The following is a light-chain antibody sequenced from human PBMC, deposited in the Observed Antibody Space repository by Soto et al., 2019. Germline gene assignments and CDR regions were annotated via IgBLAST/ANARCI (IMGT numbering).Light chain of an antibody. V-gene: IGLV2-14*01. CDR1: SSDVGDFNY. CDR3: SSVSGSTTRV. CDR2: DVG. Sequence: QSALTQPASVSGSPGQSITISCTGTSSDVGDFNYVSWYQQHPGKAPKLMIYDVGNRPSGVSIRLSGSKSGSTASLTISGLQAEDEADYYCSSVSGSTTRVFGTGTKLTVL. J-gene: IGLJ1*01.